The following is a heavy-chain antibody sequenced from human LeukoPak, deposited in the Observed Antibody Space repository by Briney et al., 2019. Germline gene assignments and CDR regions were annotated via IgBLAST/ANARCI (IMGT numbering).Heavy chain of an antibody. CDR1: GGSISSSSYY. CDR2: IYYSGST. Sequence: SETLSLTCTVSGGSISSSSYYWGWIRQPPGKGLEWIGSIYYSGSTYYNPSLKSRVTISVDTSKNQFSLKLSSVTAADTAVYYCARDSIGFVDTAMATKNDYWGQGTLVTVSS. D-gene: IGHD5-18*01. CDR3: ARDSIGFVDTAMATKNDY. V-gene: IGHV4-39*07. J-gene: IGHJ4*02.